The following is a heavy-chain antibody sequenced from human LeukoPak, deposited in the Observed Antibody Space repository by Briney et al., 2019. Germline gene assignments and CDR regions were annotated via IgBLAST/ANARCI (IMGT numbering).Heavy chain of an antibody. CDR2: IWYDGSNK. J-gene: IGHJ4*02. D-gene: IGHD3-22*01. CDR3: AKDRGPDSSGYYSFDY. V-gene: IGHV3-33*06. CDR1: GFTFSSYG. Sequence: GRSLRLSCAASGFTFSSYGMHWVRQAPGKGLEWVAVIWYDGSNKYYADSVKGRFTISRDNSKNTLYLQMNSLRAEDTAVYYCAKDRGPDSSGYYSFDYWGQGTLVTVSS.